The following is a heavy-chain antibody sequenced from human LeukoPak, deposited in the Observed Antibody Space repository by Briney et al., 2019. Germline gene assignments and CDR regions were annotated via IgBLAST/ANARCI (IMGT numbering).Heavy chain of an antibody. V-gene: IGHV1-8*03. CDR2: MNPNSGNT. D-gene: IGHD2-21*02. CDR3: ARGPLTIYCGGDCYHDY. J-gene: IGHJ4*02. Sequence: ASVKVFCKASGYTFTSYDINWVRQATGQGLEWMGWMNPNSGNTGYAQKFQGRVTITRNTSISTAYMELSSLRSEDTAVYYCARGPLTIYCGGDCYHDYWGQGTLVTVSS. CDR1: GYTFTSYD.